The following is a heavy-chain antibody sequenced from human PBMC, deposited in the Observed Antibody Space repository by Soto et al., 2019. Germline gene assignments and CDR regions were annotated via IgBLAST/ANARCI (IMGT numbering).Heavy chain of an antibody. CDR2: INAGSGNT. CDR1: GYTSTNYG. D-gene: IGHD2-2*01. J-gene: IGHJ4*02. V-gene: IGHV1-3*01. CDR3: ANDIIVIPVAKGLDY. Sequence: QVQLVQSGTEVMKPGASVKVSCTASGYTSTNYGMHWVRQAPGQRLEWMGWINAGSGNTKYSQKFQGRITITRDTSASTVDMELSSLRSEDTAVYYCANDIIVIPVAKGLDYWGQGALVTVSS.